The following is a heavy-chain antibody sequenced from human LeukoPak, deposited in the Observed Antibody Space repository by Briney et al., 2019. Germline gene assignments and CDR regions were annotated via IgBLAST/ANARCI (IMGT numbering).Heavy chain of an antibody. CDR1: GGSFSGYY. CDR2: INHSGRT. Sequence: PSETLSLTCDVYGGSFSGYYWSWIRQPPGKGLDWIGEINHSGRTNYNPSLKSRVTISLDTSKNQFSLTLSPVTASDTAVYYCARGRSLHCFDYWGHGTLVTVSS. J-gene: IGHJ4*01. V-gene: IGHV4-34*01. CDR3: ARGRSLHCFDY.